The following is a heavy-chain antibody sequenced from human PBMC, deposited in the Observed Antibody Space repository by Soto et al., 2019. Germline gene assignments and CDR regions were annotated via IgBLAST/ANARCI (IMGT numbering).Heavy chain of an antibody. J-gene: IGHJ5*02. V-gene: IGHV3-21*01. CDR2: ISSNSAYI. CDR3: TRDASRDSSARGWFDP. CDR1: GFAFRSFT. D-gene: IGHD6-13*01. Sequence: GGSLRLSCAASGFAFRSFTMNWFRQAPGKGLEWVSTISSNSAYIYYTDALRGRFTISRDNAKNSLHLQMNSLRAEDTAVYYCTRDASRDSSARGWFDPWGPGTLVTVSS.